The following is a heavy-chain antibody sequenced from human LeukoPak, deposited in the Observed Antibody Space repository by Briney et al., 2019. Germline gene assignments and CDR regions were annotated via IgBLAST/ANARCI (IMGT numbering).Heavy chain of an antibody. D-gene: IGHD3-10*01. Sequence: PSETLSLTCTVSGGSISSYYWSWIRQPPGKGLEWIGEINHSGSTNYNPSLKSRVTISVDTSKNQFSLKLSSVTAADTAVYYCARGPGYYYGYFDYWGQGTLVTVSS. CDR3: ARGPGYYYGYFDY. V-gene: IGHV4-34*01. J-gene: IGHJ4*02. CDR1: GGSISSYY. CDR2: INHSGST.